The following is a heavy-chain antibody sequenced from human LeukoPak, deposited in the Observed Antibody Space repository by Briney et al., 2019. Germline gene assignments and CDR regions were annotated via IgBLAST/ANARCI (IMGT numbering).Heavy chain of an antibody. CDR2: ISYDGSNK. Sequence: PGGSLRLSCAASGFTFSSYGMHWVRQAPGKGLEWVAVISYDGSNKYYADSVKGRFTISRDNSKNTLYLQMNSLRAEDTAVYYCAKGIVAALMRFDYWGQGTLVTVSS. J-gene: IGHJ4*02. D-gene: IGHD5-12*01. CDR1: GFTFSSYG. CDR3: AKGIVAALMRFDY. V-gene: IGHV3-30*18.